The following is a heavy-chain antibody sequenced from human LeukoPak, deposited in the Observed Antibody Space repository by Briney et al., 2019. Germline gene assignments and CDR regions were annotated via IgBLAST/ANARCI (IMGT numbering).Heavy chain of an antibody. CDR2: IYYSGST. V-gene: IGHV4-30-4*01. J-gene: IGHJ4*02. Sequence: SETLSLTCTVSGGSISSGDYYWSWIRQPPGKGLEWIGYIYYSGSTYYNPSLKSRVTISVDTSKNQFSLKLSSVTAADTAVYYCARHADYGDYYDYWGQGTLVTVSS. D-gene: IGHD4-17*01. CDR1: GGSISSGDYY. CDR3: ARHADYGDYYDY.